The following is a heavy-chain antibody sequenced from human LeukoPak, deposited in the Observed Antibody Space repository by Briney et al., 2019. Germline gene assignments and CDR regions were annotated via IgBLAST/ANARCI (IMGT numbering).Heavy chain of an antibody. CDR2: IYPGDSDI. D-gene: IGHD6-19*01. V-gene: IGHV5-51*01. CDR3: ARSYARSVAGFDP. Sequence: RGESLKISCKGSGYSFNSYWIGWVRQMPGKGLGWVGIIYPGDSDIRYSPSFQGQVTISADKSISTAYLQWSSLKASDTAMYYCARSYARSVAGFDPWGQGTLVTVSS. J-gene: IGHJ5*02. CDR1: GYSFNSYW.